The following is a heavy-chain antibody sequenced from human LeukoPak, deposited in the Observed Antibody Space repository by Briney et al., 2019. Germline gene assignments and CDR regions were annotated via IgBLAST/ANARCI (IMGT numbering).Heavy chain of an antibody. CDR3: AREGGRGVVADSFYFDS. D-gene: IGHD3-22*01. CDR2: ISSSGSTI. V-gene: IGHV3-48*03. CDR1: AFTFSSYE. J-gene: IGHJ4*02. Sequence: GGSLRLSCAASAFTFSSYEMNWVRQAPGKGLEWVSYISSSGSTIYYADSVKGRFSISRDNAKPSLYLQMNSLRAEDTAIYYCAREGGRGVVADSFYFDSWGQGTLVTVSS.